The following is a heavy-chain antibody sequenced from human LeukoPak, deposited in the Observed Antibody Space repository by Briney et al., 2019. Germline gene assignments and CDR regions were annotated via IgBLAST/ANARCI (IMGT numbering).Heavy chain of an antibody. Sequence: ASVKVSCKASGYTFTSYAITWVRQAPGQGLEWMGWISAYNGNTNYAQNLQGRVTMTTDTSTSTAYMELRGLRSDDTAVYYCARAKAPYYYGSGNWFDPWGQGTLVTVSS. D-gene: IGHD3-10*01. V-gene: IGHV1-18*01. CDR2: ISAYNGNT. CDR1: GYTFTSYA. J-gene: IGHJ5*02. CDR3: ARAKAPYYYGSGNWFDP.